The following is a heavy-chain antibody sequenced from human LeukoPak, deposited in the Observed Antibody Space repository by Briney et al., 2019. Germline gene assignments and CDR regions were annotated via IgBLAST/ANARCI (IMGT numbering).Heavy chain of an antibody. V-gene: IGHV3-23*01. Sequence: PGGSLRLPCEASGFTFGTHAMNWIRQTPGKGLEWLSVISGDVQTTTYASSVKGRFTISRDNSKNTLYLEMNSLRVDDTAIYYCAKDGYYSSANHFARLHFDLWGRGTRVTVSS. CDR2: ISGDVQTT. CDR3: AKDGYYSSANHFARLHFDL. D-gene: IGHD3-3*01. CDR1: GFTFGTHA. J-gene: IGHJ2*01.